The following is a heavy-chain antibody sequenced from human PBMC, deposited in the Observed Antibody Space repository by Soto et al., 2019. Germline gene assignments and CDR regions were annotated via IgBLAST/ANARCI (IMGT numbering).Heavy chain of an antibody. CDR3: ARAFRGAPLDY. V-gene: IGHV3-66*01. Sequence: EVQLVESGGGLVQPGGSLRLSCATSGFTVSDNYMNWVRQAPGKGLEWVSVIYSGGSTYSADSVKGRFTISRDNSRNTLDLQMNSLRVEDTAVYYCARAFRGAPLDYWGQGTLVTVSS. CDR2: IYSGGST. D-gene: IGHD5-12*01. CDR1: GFTVSDNY. J-gene: IGHJ4*02.